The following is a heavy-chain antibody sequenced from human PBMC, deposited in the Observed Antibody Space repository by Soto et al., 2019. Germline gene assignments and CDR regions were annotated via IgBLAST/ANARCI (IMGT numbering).Heavy chain of an antibody. V-gene: IGHV3-23*01. CDR1: GFIFSTYA. CDR3: AKDRPFGATTGSPIDY. D-gene: IGHD1-26*01. J-gene: IGHJ4*02. Sequence: GGSLRLSCAASGFIFSTYAMSWVRQAPGKGLEWVSVVGSGGGPTYYADSVRGRFTVSRDNSKNTLFLQMNSLTAEDTALYYCAKDRPFGATTGSPIDYWGQGALVTVSS. CDR2: VGSGGGPT.